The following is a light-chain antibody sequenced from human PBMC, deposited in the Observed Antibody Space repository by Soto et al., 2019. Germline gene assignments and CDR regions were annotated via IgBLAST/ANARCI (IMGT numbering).Light chain of an antibody. CDR3: QQYGSSPPT. J-gene: IGKJ1*01. CDR1: QSVSSTY. CDR2: ATS. Sequence: EIVLTQSPGTLSLSPGERASLSCRASQSVSSTYLAWYQQKPGQAPRLLIYATSTRATGIPDRLSGSGSGTDFTLTISRLEPEDFALYYCQQYGSSPPTFGPGTKVEIK. V-gene: IGKV3-20*01.